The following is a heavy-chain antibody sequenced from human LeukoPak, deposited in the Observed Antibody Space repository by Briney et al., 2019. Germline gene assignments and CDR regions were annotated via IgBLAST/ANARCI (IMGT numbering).Heavy chain of an antibody. CDR3: ARRLVVPAAITSNWFDP. CDR2: IYPGDSDT. D-gene: IGHD2-2*01. J-gene: IGHJ5*02. V-gene: IGHV5-51*01. Sequence: GESLQISCKGSGYSFTSYWIGWVRQMPGKGLEWMGIIYPGDSDTRYSPSFQGQVTISADKSISTAYLQWSSLKASDTAMYYCARRLVVPAAITSNWFDPWGQGTLVTVSS. CDR1: GYSFTSYW.